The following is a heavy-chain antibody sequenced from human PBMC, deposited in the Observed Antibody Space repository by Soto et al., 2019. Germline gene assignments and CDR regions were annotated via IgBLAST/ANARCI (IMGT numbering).Heavy chain of an antibody. J-gene: IGHJ4*02. CDR1: GCSISSYY. D-gene: IGHD3-22*01. CDR3: ARGYYDSSGYVLFDY. Sequence: PSETLSLTCTFSGCSISSYYWSWIRQPPGKGLEWIGYIYYSGSTNYNPSLKSRVTISVDTSKNQFSLKLSSVTAADTAVYYCARGYYDSSGYVLFDYWGQGTLVTVSS. V-gene: IGHV4-59*01. CDR2: IYYSGST.